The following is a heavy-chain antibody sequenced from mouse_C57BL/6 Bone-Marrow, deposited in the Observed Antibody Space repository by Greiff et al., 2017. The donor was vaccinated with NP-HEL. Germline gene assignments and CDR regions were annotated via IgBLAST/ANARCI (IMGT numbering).Heavy chain of an antibody. CDR3: ARVAGSSFHWYFDV. D-gene: IGHD1-1*01. J-gene: IGHJ1*03. CDR1: GYAFSSYW. CDR2: IYPGDGDT. V-gene: IGHV1-80*01. Sequence: QVQLKESGAELVKPGASVKISCKASGYAFSSYWMNWVKQRPGKGLEWIGQIYPGDGDTNYNGKFKGKATLTADKSSSTAYMQLSSLTSEDSAVYFCARVAGSSFHWYFDVWGTGTTVTVSS.